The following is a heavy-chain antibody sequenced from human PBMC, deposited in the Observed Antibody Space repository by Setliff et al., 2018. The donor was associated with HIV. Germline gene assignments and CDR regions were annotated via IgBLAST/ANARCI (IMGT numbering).Heavy chain of an antibody. CDR3: ARGYSYCRY. CDR2: IYYSGST. Sequence: KASETLSLTCTVSGGSISSGSYYWSWNRQPPGKGLEWIGYIYYSGSTNYNPSLRSRVTISVDTSKNLFSLKLSSVTAADTAVYYCARGYSYCRYWGQETLVTVSS. J-gene: IGHJ4*02. V-gene: IGHV4-61*01. CDR1: GGSISSGSYY. D-gene: IGHD5-18*01.